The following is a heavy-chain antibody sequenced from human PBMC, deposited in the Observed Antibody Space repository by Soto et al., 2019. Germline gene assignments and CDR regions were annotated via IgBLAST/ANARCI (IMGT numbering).Heavy chain of an antibody. CDR3: AKDFIAAAGDY. CDR2: ISGSGGST. Sequence: GESLKISCAASGFTFSSYAMSWVRQAPGKGLEWVSAISGSGGSTYYADSVKGRFTISRDNSKNTLYLQMNSLRAEDTAVYYCAKDFIAAAGDYWGQGTLVTVSS. J-gene: IGHJ4*02. V-gene: IGHV3-23*01. D-gene: IGHD6-13*01. CDR1: GFTFSSYA.